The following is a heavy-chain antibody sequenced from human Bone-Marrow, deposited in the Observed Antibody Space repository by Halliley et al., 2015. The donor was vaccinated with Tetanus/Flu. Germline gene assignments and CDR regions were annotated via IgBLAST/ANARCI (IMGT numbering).Heavy chain of an antibody. CDR3: ASSGWYRGY. D-gene: IGHD6-19*01. CDR1: GGSFSGYY. Sequence: TLSLTCAVYGGSFSGYYWSWIRQPPGKGLEWIGEINHRGSTTYNPSLKSRVTISMDTSKDQFSLKMHSVTAADTAVYFCASSGWYRGYWGQGTLVTVSS. V-gene: IGHV4-34*01. CDR2: INHRGST. J-gene: IGHJ4*02.